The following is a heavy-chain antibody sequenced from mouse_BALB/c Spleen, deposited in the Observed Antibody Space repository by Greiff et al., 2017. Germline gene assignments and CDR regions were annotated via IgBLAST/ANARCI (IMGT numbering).Heavy chain of an antibody. D-gene: IGHD2-3*01. J-gene: IGHJ3*01. CDR2: ISNGGGST. Sequence: EVKLQESGGGLVQPGGSLKLSCAASGFTFSSYTMSWVRQTPEKRLEWVAYISNGGGSTYYPDTVKGRFTISRDNAKNTLYLQMSSLKSEDTAMYYCARRGDGYPWFAYWGQGTLVTVSA. V-gene: IGHV5-12-2*01. CDR3: ARRGDGYPWFAY. CDR1: GFTFSSYT.